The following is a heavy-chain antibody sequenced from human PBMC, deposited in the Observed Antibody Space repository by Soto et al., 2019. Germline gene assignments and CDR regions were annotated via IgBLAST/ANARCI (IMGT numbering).Heavy chain of an antibody. Sequence: SETLSLTCTVSGGSISSYYWNWIRQPPGKGLERIGYIYYSGSTNYNPSLKSRVSISVDTSKNQFTLKLSSLTSGDTAVYSCARFSRGSCPARAAAGPFDYWGQGTRVTVSS. D-gene: IGHD6-13*01. CDR3: ARFSRGSCPARAAAGPFDY. CDR1: GGSISSYY. CDR2: IYYSGST. V-gene: IGHV4-59*01. J-gene: IGHJ4*02.